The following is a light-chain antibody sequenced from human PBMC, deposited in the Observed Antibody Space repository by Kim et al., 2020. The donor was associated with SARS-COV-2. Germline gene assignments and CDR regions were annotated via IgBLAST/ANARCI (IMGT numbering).Light chain of an antibody. CDR1: INDVGSHDL. V-gene: IGLV2-23*01. CDR2: GDN. J-gene: IGLJ3*02. CDR3: CSYANGGTWV. Sequence: QSITISCSGTINDVGSHDLVSWYQHHPGTAPKLVIYGDNQRPSGVSSRFSGSKSGNTASLTISGLQPEDEADYYCCSYANGGTWVFGGGTQLTVL.